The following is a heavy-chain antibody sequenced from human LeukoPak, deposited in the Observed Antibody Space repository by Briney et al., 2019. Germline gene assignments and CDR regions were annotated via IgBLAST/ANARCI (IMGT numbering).Heavy chain of an antibody. D-gene: IGHD5-18*01. CDR3: ARDTDTAMVYYFDY. V-gene: IGHV3-30-3*01. CDR2: ISYDGSNK. CDR1: GFTFSSYA. Sequence: PGGSLRLSCAASGFTFSSYAMHWVRQAPGKGLEWVAVISYDGSNKYYADSVKGRFTISRDNSKNTLYLQMNSLRAEDTAVYYCARDTDTAMVYYFDYWGQGTLVTVSS. J-gene: IGHJ4*02.